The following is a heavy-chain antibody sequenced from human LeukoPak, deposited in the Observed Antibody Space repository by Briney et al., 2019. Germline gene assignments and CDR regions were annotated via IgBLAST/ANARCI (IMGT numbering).Heavy chain of an antibody. CDR2: INPNSGGT. Sequence: ASVKVSCKASGYTFTGYYMHWVRQAPGQGLEWMGWINPNSGGTDYAQKFQGRVTMARDTSISAVYMELSRLRSDDTAMYYCARGGIHDYWGQGTLVTVSS. CDR1: GYTFTGYY. V-gene: IGHV1-2*02. J-gene: IGHJ4*02. CDR3: ARGGIHDY. D-gene: IGHD1-14*01.